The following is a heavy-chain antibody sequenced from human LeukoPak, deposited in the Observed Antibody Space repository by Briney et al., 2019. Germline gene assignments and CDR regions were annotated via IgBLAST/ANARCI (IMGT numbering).Heavy chain of an antibody. J-gene: IGHJ4*02. D-gene: IGHD3-3*02. V-gene: IGHV1-2*02. Sequence: ASVKVSCKASGYTFTGYYMHWVRQAPGQGLEWMGWINPNSGGTNYAQKFQGRVTMTRDTSISTAYMELSRLRSDDTAVYYCARADRNVASIFDYWGQGPRSPSPQ. CDR3: ARADRNVASIFDY. CDR2: INPNSGGT. CDR1: GYTFTGYY.